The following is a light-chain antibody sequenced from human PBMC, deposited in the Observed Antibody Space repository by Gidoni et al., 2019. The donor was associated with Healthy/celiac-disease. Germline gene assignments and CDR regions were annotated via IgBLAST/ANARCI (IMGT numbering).Light chain of an antibody. CDR1: PSFRSSY. Sequence: EIVLTQSPATLSLSQGERATLSCGDSPSFRSSYLAWDQQKPGLAPRLLIYDASSRATGIPDRFSGSGSGTDCTLTISRLEPEDFAVYYCQQYGSSPWTFGQGTKVEIK. CDR2: DAS. CDR3: QQYGSSPWT. J-gene: IGKJ1*01. V-gene: IGKV3D-20*01.